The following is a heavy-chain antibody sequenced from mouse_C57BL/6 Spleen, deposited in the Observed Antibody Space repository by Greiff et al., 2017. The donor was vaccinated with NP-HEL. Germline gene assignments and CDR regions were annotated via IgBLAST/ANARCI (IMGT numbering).Heavy chain of an antibody. CDR2: INPNNGGT. V-gene: IGHV1-26*01. CDR3: ARWGTTVVAWYFDV. CDR1: GYTFTDYY. J-gene: IGHJ1*03. Sequence: VQLQQSGPELVKPGASVKISCKASGYTFTDYYMNWVKQSHGKSLEWIGDINPNNGGTSYNQKFKGKATLTVDKSSSTAYMELRSLTSEDSAVYYCARWGTTVVAWYFDVWGTGTTVTVSS. D-gene: IGHD1-1*01.